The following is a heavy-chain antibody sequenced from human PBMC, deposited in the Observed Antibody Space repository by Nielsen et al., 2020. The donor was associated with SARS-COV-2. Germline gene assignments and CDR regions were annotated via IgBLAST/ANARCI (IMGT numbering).Heavy chain of an antibody. CDR1: GFTFSTYW. CDR2: INSDGGST. CDR3: ARGGLGLSPPGY. V-gene: IGHV3-74*03. Sequence: GESLKISCAASGFTFSTYWMHRVRQVPGKGLVWVSGINSDGGSTKYVDSVKGRFTISRDNAKNTLFLQMNSLRPEDTALYYCARGGLGLSPPGYWGQGTLVTVSS. J-gene: IGHJ4*02. D-gene: IGHD3/OR15-3a*01.